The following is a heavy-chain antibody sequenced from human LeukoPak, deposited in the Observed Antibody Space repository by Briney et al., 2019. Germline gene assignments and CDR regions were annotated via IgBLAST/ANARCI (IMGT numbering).Heavy chain of an antibody. V-gene: IGHV4-30-4*01. CDR3: ARHESCSATSCFTFDY. J-gene: IGHJ4*02. D-gene: IGHD2-2*01. Sequence: SETLSLTCTVSGGSISSGDYYWSWLRQTPGRGLEWIGYIYYSGTTYYNPSLESRVTISVDTSKNQFSLNLNSVTATDTAVYYCARHESCSATSCFTFDYWGQGILVTVSS. CDR1: GGSISSGDYY. CDR2: IYYSGTT.